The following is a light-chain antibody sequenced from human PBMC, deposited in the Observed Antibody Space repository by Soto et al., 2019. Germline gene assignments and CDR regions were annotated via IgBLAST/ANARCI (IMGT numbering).Light chain of an antibody. J-gene: IGLJ1*01. CDR3: SSYTISSTYV. Sequence: QSVLTQPASVSASPGQSITISCIGTSSDVGTYDDVSWYRQHPGKGPKLLIYEVTNRPSGVSNRFSGSKSGNTASLTISGLQAEDEADYYCSSYTISSTYVFGSGTKLTVL. CDR1: SSDVGTYDD. V-gene: IGLV2-14*01. CDR2: EVT.